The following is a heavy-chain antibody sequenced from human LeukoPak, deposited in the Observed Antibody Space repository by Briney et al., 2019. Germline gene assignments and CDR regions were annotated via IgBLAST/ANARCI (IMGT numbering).Heavy chain of an antibody. J-gene: IGHJ4*02. V-gene: IGHV3-74*01. CDR3: ARVAYYYDSSGYYFDY. CDR1: GFTFSSYW. Sequence: PGGSLRLSCAASGFTFSSYWMHSVRQAPGKGLVWVSRINSDGSTTSYADSVKGRFTISRDNAKNTLYLQMNSLRAEDTAVYYCARVAYYYDSSGYYFDYWGQGTLVTVSS. D-gene: IGHD3-22*01. CDR2: INSDGSTT.